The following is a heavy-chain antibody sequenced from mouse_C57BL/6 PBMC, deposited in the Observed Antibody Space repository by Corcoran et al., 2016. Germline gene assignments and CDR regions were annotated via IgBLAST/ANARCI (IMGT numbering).Heavy chain of an antibody. V-gene: IGHV1-75*01. D-gene: IGHD1-1*01. Sequence: QVQLQQSGPELVKPGASVKISCKASGSTFTDYYINWVKQRPGQGLEWIGWIFPGSGSTYYNEKFKGKATLTVDKSSSTAYMLLRSLTSEDSAVYFCARYLLRGNHWGQGTSVTVSS. CDR2: IFPGSGST. J-gene: IGHJ4*01. CDR1: GSTFTDYY. CDR3: ARYLLRGNH.